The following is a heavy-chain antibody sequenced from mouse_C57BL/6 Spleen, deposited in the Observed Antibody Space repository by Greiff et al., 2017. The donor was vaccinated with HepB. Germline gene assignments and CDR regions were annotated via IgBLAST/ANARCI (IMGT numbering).Heavy chain of an antibody. CDR1: GFNIKNTY. J-gene: IGHJ1*03. Sequence: VQLVESVAELVRPGASVKLSCTASGFNIKNTYMHWVKQRPEQGLEWIGRIDPANGNTKYAPKFQGKATITADTSSNTAYLQLSSLTSEDTAIYYCAREDDGYYENWYFDVWGTGTTVTVSS. CDR2: IDPANGNT. V-gene: IGHV14-3*01. D-gene: IGHD2-3*01. CDR3: AREDDGYYENWYFDV.